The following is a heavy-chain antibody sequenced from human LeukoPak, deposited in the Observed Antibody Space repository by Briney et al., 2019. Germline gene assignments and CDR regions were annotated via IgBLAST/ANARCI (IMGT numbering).Heavy chain of an antibody. CDR2: IYTSGST. CDR1: GGSISSYY. V-gene: IGHV4-4*07. CDR3: ATLGTQQGMDV. J-gene: IGHJ6*02. Sequence: SETLSLTCTVSGGSISSYYWSWIRQPAGKGLEWIGRIYTSGSTNYNPSLKSRVTMSVDASKNQFSLKLSSVTAADTAVYYCATLGTQQGMDVWGQGTTVTVSS. D-gene: IGHD1-1*01.